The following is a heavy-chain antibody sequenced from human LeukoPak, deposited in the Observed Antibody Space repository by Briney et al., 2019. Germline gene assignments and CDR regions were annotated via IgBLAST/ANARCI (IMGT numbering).Heavy chain of an antibody. V-gene: IGHV4-39*01. CDR1: GGSISSSPYY. J-gene: IGHJ5*02. D-gene: IGHD1-1*01. Sequence: SETLSLTCTVSGGSISSSPYYWGRIRQPPGKGLEWIGTIYYSGSTYYNPSLKSRVTISVDTSKNQFSLKLTSVTAADTAVYYCARPVPSRLGWFDPWGQGTLVTVSS. CDR2: IYYSGST. CDR3: ARPVPSRLGWFDP.